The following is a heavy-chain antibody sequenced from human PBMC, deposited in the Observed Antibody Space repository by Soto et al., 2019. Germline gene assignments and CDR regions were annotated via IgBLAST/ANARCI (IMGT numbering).Heavy chain of an antibody. J-gene: IGHJ4*02. CDR2: IGTAGDT. CDR1: GFTFSSYD. Sequence: GGFLRLSCAASGFTFSSYDMHWVRQATGKGLEWVSAIGTAGDTYYPGSVKGRFTISRENAKNSLYLQMNSLRAGDTAVYYCARGYSYGLIDYWGQGTLVTVSS. D-gene: IGHD5-18*01. CDR3: ARGYSYGLIDY. V-gene: IGHV3-13*01.